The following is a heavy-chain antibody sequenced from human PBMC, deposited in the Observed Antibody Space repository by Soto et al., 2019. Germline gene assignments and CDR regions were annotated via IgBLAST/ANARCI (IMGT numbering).Heavy chain of an antibody. D-gene: IGHD2-2*01. V-gene: IGHV3-15*07. CDR1: GFTFSNAW. CDR3: TTDPRDIVVVPAAMPGNYGMDV. CDR2: IKSKTDGGTT. J-gene: IGHJ6*02. Sequence: EVQLVESGGGLVKPGGSLRLSCAASGFTFSNAWMNWVRQAPGKGLEWVGRIKSKTDGGTTDYAAPVKGRFTISRDDSKNTLYLQMNSLKTEDTAVYYCTTDPRDIVVVPAAMPGNYGMDVWGQGTTVTVSS.